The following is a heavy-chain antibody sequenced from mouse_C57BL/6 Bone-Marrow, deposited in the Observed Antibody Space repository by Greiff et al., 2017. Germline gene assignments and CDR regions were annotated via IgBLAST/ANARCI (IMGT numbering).Heavy chain of an antibody. CDR2: IDPENGDT. CDR1: GFNIKDDY. D-gene: IGHD4-1*01. J-gene: IGHJ1*03. CDR3: RGNWDVGWYFDV. Sequence: SGAELVRPGASVKLSCTASGFNIKDDYMHWVKQRPEQGLEWIGWIDPENGDTEYASKFQGKATITADTSSNTAYLQLSSLTSEDTAVYYCRGNWDVGWYFDVWGTGTTVTVSS. V-gene: IGHV14-4*01.